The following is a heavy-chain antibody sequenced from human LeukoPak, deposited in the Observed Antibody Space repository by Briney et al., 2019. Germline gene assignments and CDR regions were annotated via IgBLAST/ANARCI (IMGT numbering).Heavy chain of an antibody. CDR1: GYSFTSYW. CDR2: IYPGDSDT. D-gene: IGHD3-10*01. V-gene: IGHV5-51*01. J-gene: IGHJ6*02. Sequence: GESLKISCKGSGYSFTSYWIGWVRQMPGKGLEWMGIIYPGDSDTRYSPTFQGQVTISADKSISTAYLQWSSLKASDTAMYYCVRQQVVRGVAYGMDVWGQGTTVTVSS. CDR3: VRQQVVRGVAYGMDV.